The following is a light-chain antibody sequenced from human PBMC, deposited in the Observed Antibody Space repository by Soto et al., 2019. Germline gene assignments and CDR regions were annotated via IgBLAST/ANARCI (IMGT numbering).Light chain of an antibody. CDR3: SSYTSSSTPYV. J-gene: IGLJ1*01. CDR2: DVS. V-gene: IGLV2-14*03. Sequence: QSALTQPASVSGSPGQSITISCTGTSSDVGHYNYVSWYQQHPCKAPKLMIHDVSNRPSGVSNRFSGSKSGNTASLTISGLQAEDEADYYCSSYTSSSTPYVFGTGTKLTVL. CDR1: SSDVGHYNY.